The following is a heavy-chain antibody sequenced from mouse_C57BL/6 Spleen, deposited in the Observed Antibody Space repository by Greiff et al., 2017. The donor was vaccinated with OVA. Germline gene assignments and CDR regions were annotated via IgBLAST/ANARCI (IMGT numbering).Heavy chain of an antibody. J-gene: IGHJ3*01. Sequence: LEESGAELARPGASVKMSCKASGYTFTSYTMHWVKQRPGQGLEWIGYINPSSGYTKYNQKFKDKATLTADKSSSTAYMQLSSLTSEDSAVYYCARDDGSSWFAYWGQGTLVTVSA. V-gene: IGHV1-4*01. D-gene: IGHD2-3*01. CDR1: GYTFTSYT. CDR3: ARDDGSSWFAY. CDR2: INPSSGYT.